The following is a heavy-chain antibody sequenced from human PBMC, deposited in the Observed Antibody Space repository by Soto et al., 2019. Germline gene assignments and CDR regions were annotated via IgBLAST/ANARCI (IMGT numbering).Heavy chain of an antibody. CDR3: ARGSRGRYCSGGSCYAAYYYYMDV. Sequence: ASVKVSCTASVYTITSYYMHWVRQDHEQGLEWMGIINPSGGSTSYAQKFQGRVTMTRDTSTSTVYMELSSLRSEDTAVYYCARGSRGRYCSGGSCYAAYYYYMDVWGKGTTVTVSS. V-gene: IGHV1-46*03. J-gene: IGHJ6*03. D-gene: IGHD2-15*01. CDR1: VYTITSYY. CDR2: INPSGGST.